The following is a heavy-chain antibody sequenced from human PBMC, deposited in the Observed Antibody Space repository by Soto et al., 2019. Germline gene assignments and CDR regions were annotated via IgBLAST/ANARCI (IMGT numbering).Heavy chain of an antibody. V-gene: IGHV4-4*02. J-gene: IGHJ4*02. D-gene: IGHD3-3*01. CDR2: IYHSGST. Sequence: QVQLQESGPGLVKPSGTLSLTCAVSSGSISSSNWWSWVRQPPGKGLEWIGEIYHSGSTNYNPSLKSRVTISVDKSKNQFSLKLSSVTAADTAVYYWASMKYYDFWSGYSYFDYWGQGTLVTVSS. CDR3: ASMKYYDFWSGYSYFDY. CDR1: SGSISSSNW.